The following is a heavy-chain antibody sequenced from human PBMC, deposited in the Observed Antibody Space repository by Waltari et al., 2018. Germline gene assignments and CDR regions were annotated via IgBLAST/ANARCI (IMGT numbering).Heavy chain of an antibody. D-gene: IGHD2-21*02. CDR2: INPRGNSP. V-gene: IGHV1-46*01. J-gene: IGHJ4*02. CDR1: GPPFIDFF. CDR3: TSGDDDDH. Sequence: QVHLVHSGAELKKPGASVKVSCKASGPPFIDFFMHWVRHAPGQGLEWMGIINPRGNSPRYAQKFQGRVNITRDTSTSTVYMELGSLRSEDTAVYYCTSGDDDDHWGQGTLVTVSS.